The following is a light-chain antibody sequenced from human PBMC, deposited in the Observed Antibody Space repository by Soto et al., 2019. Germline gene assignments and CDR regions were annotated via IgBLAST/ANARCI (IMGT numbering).Light chain of an antibody. J-gene: IGKJ1*01. Sequence: ETVMTQSPATLSVSPGETASLSCRASQSFASSLAWYQQKPGQAPRLLIYGASTRATGIPARFSGSGSWTEFTLTISNLRSEDFAVYYCQQYNTWPRTFGQGTKVEMK. CDR2: GAS. V-gene: IGKV3-15*01. CDR3: QQYNTWPRT. CDR1: QSFASS.